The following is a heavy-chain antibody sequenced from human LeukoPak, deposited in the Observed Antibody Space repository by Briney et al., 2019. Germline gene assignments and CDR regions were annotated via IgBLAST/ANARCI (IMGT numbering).Heavy chain of an antibody. Sequence: GEHMKISCQGFGYTFNTSWIGWVRQMPGKGLEWMGIIYPGDSDTRYSPSFQGQVTISADKTISTAYLQWGSLKASDTAMYYCAREGRISSPMDYWGQGTLVTVSS. V-gene: IGHV5-51*01. CDR1: GYTFNTSW. J-gene: IGHJ4*02. D-gene: IGHD6-6*01. CDR3: AREGRISSPMDY. CDR2: IYPGDSDT.